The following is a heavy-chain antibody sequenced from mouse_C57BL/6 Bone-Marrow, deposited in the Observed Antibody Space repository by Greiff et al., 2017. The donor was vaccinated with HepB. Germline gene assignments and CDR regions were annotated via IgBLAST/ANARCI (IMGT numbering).Heavy chain of an antibody. Sequence: QVQLKQPGAELVKPGASVKLSCKASGYTFTSYWMQWVKQRPGQGLEWIGEIDPSDSYTNYNQKFKGKATLTVDTSSSTAYMQLSSLTSEDSAVYYCARLRYCYFDVWGTGTTVTVSS. D-gene: IGHD1-1*01. CDR1: GYTFTSYW. V-gene: IGHV1-50*01. CDR2: IDPSDSYT. J-gene: IGHJ1*03. CDR3: ARLRYCYFDV.